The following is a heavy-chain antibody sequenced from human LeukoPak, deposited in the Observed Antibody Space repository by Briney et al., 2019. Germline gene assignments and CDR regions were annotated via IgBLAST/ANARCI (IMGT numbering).Heavy chain of an antibody. Sequence: GGSLRLSCAASGFTVSSNYMSWVRQAPGKGLEWVSSISSSSSYMYYADSVKGRFTISRDNAKNSLYLQMNSLRAEDTAVYYCARDRDVPAIGMDVWGQGTTVTVSS. CDR2: ISSSSSYM. CDR3: ARDRDVPAIGMDV. V-gene: IGHV3-21*06. CDR1: GFTVSSNY. J-gene: IGHJ6*02.